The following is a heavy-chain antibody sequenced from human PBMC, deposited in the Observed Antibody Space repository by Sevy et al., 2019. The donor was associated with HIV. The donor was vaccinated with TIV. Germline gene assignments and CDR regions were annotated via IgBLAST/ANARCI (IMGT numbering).Heavy chain of an antibody. V-gene: IGHV1-69*06. Sequence: ASVKVSCKASGGTFSSYAISWVRQAPGQELEWMGGIIPIFGTANYAQKFQGRVTITADKSTSPAYMEMSSLRSEDTAVYYCARDLLGIAAAGLDYWGQGTLVTVSS. CDR3: ARDLLGIAAAGLDY. CDR2: IIPIFGTA. D-gene: IGHD6-13*01. CDR1: GGTFSSYA. J-gene: IGHJ4*02.